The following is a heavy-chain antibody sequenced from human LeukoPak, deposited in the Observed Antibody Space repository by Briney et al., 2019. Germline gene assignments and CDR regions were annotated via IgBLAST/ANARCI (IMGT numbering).Heavy chain of an antibody. CDR3: ARPKWGLHYFEN. CDR2: IPFEGSNK. V-gene: IGHV3-30-3*01. CDR1: GFTFSSYA. J-gene: IGHJ4*02. Sequence: AGGSLRLSCAASGFTFSSYAMSWVRQAPGKGLEWLTVIPFEGSNKYYADSVKGRFTISRDNSKNTLYLHMNTLRTEDTAVYYCARPKWGLHYFENWGQGTLVTVSS. D-gene: IGHD2-8*01.